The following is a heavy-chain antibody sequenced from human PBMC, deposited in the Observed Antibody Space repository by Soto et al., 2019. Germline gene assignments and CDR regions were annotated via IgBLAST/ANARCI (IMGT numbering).Heavy chain of an antibody. V-gene: IGHV1-69*13. CDR2: IIPIFGTA. D-gene: IGHD5-12*01. J-gene: IGHJ4*02. Sequence: GASVKVSGKASGGTFSGYAISWVRQAPGQGLEWMGGIIPIFGTANYAQKFQGRVKITADESTRTAYMELSILRSEDTAVYYCARAQRGYSGSYWGQGTLVTVSS. CDR1: GGTFSGYA. CDR3: ARAQRGYSGSY.